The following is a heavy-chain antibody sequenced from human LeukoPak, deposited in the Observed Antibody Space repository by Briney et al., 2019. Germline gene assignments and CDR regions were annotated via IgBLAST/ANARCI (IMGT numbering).Heavy chain of an antibody. J-gene: IGHJ4*02. V-gene: IGHV3-7*01. D-gene: IGHD2-15*01. CDR3: ARHVRISF. CDR2: IREDGTEK. Sequence: GGSLRLSCAASGFTFSSYGMHWVRQAPGKGLEWVANIREDGTEKNYVDSVKGRFTISRDNAKNSLFLQMSNLRDDDTAIYYCARHVRISFWDQGTLVTVSS. CDR1: GFTFSSYG.